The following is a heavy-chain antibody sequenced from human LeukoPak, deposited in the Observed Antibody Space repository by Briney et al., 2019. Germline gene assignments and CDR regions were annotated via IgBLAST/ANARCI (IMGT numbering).Heavy chain of an antibody. CDR1: GYSFSIYG. V-gene: IGHV1-18*01. CDR3: ARVIIGYYFDY. Sequence: GGSVKVSCKTSGYSFSIYGISWVRQAPGQGLEWMGLISAYGNTNYAQNLQGRVTMTTDTSTSTAYMELRSLRSDDTAVYYCARVIIGYYFDYWGQGTLVTVSS. D-gene: IGHD3-22*01. J-gene: IGHJ4*02. CDR2: ISAYGNT.